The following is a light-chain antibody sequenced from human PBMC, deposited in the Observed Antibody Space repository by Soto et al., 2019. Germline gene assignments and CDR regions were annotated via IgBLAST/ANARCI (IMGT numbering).Light chain of an antibody. CDR3: QSYDTNTVV. V-gene: IGLV6-57*04. Sequence: NFMLTQPHSVSESPGKTVTISCTRSSGSIGSNSVQWYQQRPGSAPSIVIYEDDQRPSGVPNRVAGSIDRSSNSASLTISGLQTEDEADYYCQSYDTNTVVFGGGTQLTVL. CDR2: EDD. CDR1: SGSIGSNS. J-gene: IGLJ2*01.